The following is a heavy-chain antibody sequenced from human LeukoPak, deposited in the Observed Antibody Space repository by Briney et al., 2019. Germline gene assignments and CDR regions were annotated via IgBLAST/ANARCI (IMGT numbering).Heavy chain of an antibody. CDR2: ISWNSGSI. CDR1: GFTFDDYA. J-gene: IGHJ4*02. D-gene: IGHD3-22*01. V-gene: IGHV3-9*01. Sequence: QPGRSLRLSCAASGFTFDDYAMPWVRQAPGKGLEWVSGISWNSGSIGYADSVKGRFTISRDNSKNTLYLQMNSLRAEDTAVYYCAKARGIYDNTGPDYWGQGTLVTVSS. CDR3: AKARGIYDNTGPDY.